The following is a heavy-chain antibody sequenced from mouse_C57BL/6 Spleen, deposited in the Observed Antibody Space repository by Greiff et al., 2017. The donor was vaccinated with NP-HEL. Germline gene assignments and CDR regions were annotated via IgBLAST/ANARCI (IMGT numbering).Heavy chain of an antibody. Sequence: QVQLQQSGAELVKPGASVKLSCKASGYTFTEYTIHWVKQRSGQGLEWIGWFYPGSGSIKYNEKFKDTATLTADKSSSTDYMELSRLTSEDAAVYFCARHEVDWCYFEYWGQGTTLTVSS. D-gene: IGHD1-1*02. V-gene: IGHV1-62-2*01. CDR3: ARHEVDWCYFEY. J-gene: IGHJ2*01. CDR2: FYPGSGSI. CDR1: GYTFTEYT.